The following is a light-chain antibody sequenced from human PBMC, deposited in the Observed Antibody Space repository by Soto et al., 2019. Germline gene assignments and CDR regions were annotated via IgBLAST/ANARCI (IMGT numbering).Light chain of an antibody. J-gene: IGLJ1*01. CDR1: RSDVGGYDY. V-gene: IGLV2-14*01. Sequence: QSVLTQQASESGSPGHAITISCTGTRSDVGGYDYVSWYQQHPGKAPKLMIYEVTNRPSGVSNRFSGSKSGDTASLTISGLQAEDEADYYCTSFTSRHTYVFGTGTKVTVL. CDR3: TSFTSRHTYV. CDR2: EVT.